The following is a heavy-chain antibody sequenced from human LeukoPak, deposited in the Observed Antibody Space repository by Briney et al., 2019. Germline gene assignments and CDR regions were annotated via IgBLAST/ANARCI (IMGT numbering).Heavy chain of an antibody. Sequence: GGSLRLSCAASGFTFSSYSMNWVRQAPGKGLEWVSSISSSSSYIYYADSVKGRFTISRDNAKNSLYLQMNSLRAEDTAVYYCARASSEMATIYIDYWGQGTLVTVSS. D-gene: IGHD5-24*01. CDR1: GFTFSSYS. CDR3: ARASSEMATIYIDY. J-gene: IGHJ4*02. CDR2: ISSSSSYI. V-gene: IGHV3-21*01.